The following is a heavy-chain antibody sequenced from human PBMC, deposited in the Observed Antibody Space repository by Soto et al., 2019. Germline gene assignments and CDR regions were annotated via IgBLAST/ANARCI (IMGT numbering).Heavy chain of an antibody. CDR1: GGTFSSYA. V-gene: IGHV1-69*13. CDR2: IIPIFGTA. CDR3: ARDRAEPFFDY. J-gene: IGHJ4*02. Sequence: SVKVSCKASGGTFSSYAISWVRQAPGQGLEWMGGIIPIFGTANYAQKFQGRVTITADESTSTAHMELSSLRSEDTAVYYCARDRAEPFFDYWGQGTLVTVSS.